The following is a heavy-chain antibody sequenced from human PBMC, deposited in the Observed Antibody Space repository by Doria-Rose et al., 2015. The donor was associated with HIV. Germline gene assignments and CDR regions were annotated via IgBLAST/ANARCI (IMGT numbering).Heavy chain of an antibody. Sequence: QVQLQQWGAGLLKPSETLSLTCAVYGGSFSGYYWSWIRQPPGKGLEWIGEIDHSGSTKNNPSLKSRVTISVDTSKKQVSLKMNSVTAADTAVYYCVRNEYSSSRYAFDIWGQGTMVTVSS. CDR2: IDHSGST. J-gene: IGHJ3*02. V-gene: IGHV4-34*01. CDR3: VRNEYSSSRYAFDI. CDR1: GGSFSGYY. D-gene: IGHD6-6*01.